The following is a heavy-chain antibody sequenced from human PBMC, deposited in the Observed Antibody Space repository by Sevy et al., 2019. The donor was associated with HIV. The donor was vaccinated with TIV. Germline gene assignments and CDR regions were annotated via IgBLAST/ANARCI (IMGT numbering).Heavy chain of an antibody. D-gene: IGHD2-2*02. CDR1: GYTFTGYY. CDR3: ARELLLECSSTSCYTVSDYYYGMDV. CDR2: INPNSGGT. J-gene: IGHJ6*02. V-gene: IGHV1-2*02. Sequence: ASVKVSCKASGYTFTGYYMHWVRQAPGQGLEWMGWINPNSGGTNYAQKFQGRVTMTRDTSISTADMELSRLRSDDTAVYYCARELLLECSSTSCYTVSDYYYGMDVWGQGTTVTVSS.